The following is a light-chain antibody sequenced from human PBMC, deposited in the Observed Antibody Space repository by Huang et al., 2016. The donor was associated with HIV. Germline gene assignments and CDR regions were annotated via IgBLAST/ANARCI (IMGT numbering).Light chain of an antibody. CDR2: AAS. CDR1: QNIKRY. J-gene: IGKJ2*01. CDR3: QQSARTPRT. Sequence: DIQITQSPSSLSASVGDTVIITCRASQNIKRYLNWYQQEPGKAPKLLSSAASNLHSGVPSTFSGSGSGTDFTLTINSLQPEDSATYYCQQSARTPRTFGQGTKLEI. V-gene: IGKV1-39*01.